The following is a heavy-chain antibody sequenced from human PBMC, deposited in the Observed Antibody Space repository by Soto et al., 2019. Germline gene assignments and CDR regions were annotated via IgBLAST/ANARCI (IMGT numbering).Heavy chain of an antibody. Sequence: PGESLKISCKGSGYSFTSYWISWVRQMPGKGLEWMGRIDPSDSYTNYSPSFQGHVTISADKSISTAYLQWSSLKASDTAMYYCARQSSGYNYYYYGMDVWGQGTTVTVSS. CDR1: GYSFTSYW. CDR3: ARQSSGYNYYYYGMDV. V-gene: IGHV5-10-1*01. D-gene: IGHD3-22*01. CDR2: IDPSDSYT. J-gene: IGHJ6*02.